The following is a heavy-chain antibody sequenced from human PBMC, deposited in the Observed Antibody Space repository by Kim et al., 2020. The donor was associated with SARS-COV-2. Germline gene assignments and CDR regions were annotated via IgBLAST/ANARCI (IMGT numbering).Heavy chain of an antibody. Sequence: SETLSLTCAVYGGSFSGYYWSWIRQPPGKGLEWIGEINHSGSTNYNPSLKSRVTISVDTSKNQFSLKLSSVTAADTAVYYCARGIQLWSLYNYYGMDVWGQGTTVTVSS. J-gene: IGHJ6*02. CDR3: ARGIQLWSLYNYYGMDV. CDR1: GGSFSGYY. CDR2: INHSGST. D-gene: IGHD5-18*01. V-gene: IGHV4-34*01.